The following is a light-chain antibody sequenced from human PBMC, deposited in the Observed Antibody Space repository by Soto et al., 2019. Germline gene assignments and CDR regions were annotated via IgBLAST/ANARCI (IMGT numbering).Light chain of an antibody. CDR3: QQYNLYSPT. J-gene: IGKJ1*01. CDR2: KAS. CDR1: QSISSW. Sequence: DIQMTQSPTTLSASVGDRITITCRASQSISSWLAWYQQKPGKAPNLLIYKASSLESGVPSRFSGSGSGTEFTLTISSLQPDDFATYYCQQYNLYSPTFGQGNKVDIK. V-gene: IGKV1-5*03.